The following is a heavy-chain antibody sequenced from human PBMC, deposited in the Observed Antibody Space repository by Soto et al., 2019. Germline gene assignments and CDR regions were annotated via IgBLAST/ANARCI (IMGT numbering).Heavy chain of an antibody. J-gene: IGHJ6*03. D-gene: IGHD5-12*01. CDR3: AKDFSKSGYDFVVLRAGIPDMDV. V-gene: IGHV3-23*01. CDR1: GFTFSSYA. Sequence: GGSLRLSCAASGFTFSSYAMSWVRQAPGKGLEWVSAISGSGGSTYYADSVKGRFTIPRDNSKNTLYLQMNSLRAEDTAVYYCAKDFSKSGYDFVVLRAGIPDMDVWGKGTTVTVSS. CDR2: ISGSGGST.